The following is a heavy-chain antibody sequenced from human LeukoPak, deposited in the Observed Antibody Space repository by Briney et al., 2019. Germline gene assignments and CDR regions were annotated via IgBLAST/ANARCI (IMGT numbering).Heavy chain of an antibody. CDR1: GYTFTSYY. J-gene: IGHJ4*02. CDR2: IIPIFGTA. Sequence: SVKVSCKASGYTFTSYYMHWVRQAPGQGLEWMGGIIPIFGTANYAQKFQGRVTITADKSTSTAYMELSSLRCEDTAVYYCARGTTEGAALDYWGQGTLVTVSS. CDR3: ARGTTEGAALDY. V-gene: IGHV1-69*06. D-gene: IGHD1-14*01.